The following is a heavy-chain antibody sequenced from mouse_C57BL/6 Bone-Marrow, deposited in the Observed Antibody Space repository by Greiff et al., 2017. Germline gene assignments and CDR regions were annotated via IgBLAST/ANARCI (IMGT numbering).Heavy chain of an antibody. CDR3: TREGSNYPFAY. Sequence: QVHVKQSGAELVRPGASVTLSCKASGYTFTDYEMHWVKQTPVHGLEWIGAIDPETGGTAYNQKFKGKAILTADKSSSTAYMELRSLTSEDSAVYYGTREGSNYPFAYWGQGTLVTVSA. CDR2: IDPETGGT. V-gene: IGHV1-15*01. D-gene: IGHD2-5*01. J-gene: IGHJ3*01. CDR1: GYTFTDYE.